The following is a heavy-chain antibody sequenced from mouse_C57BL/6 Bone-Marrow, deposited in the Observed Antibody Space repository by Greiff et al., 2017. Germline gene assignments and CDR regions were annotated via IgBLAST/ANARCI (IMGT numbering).Heavy chain of an antibody. V-gene: IGHV1-55*01. CDR3: GVFGLQFAY. D-gene: IGHD3-1*01. J-gene: IGHJ3*01. CDR2: IYPGSGST. Sequence: VQLQQPGAELVKPGASVKMSCKASGYTFTSYWITWVKQRPGQGLEWIGDIYPGSGSTNYNEKFKSKATLTVATSSSTAYMQLSSLTSEDSAVYYCGVFGLQFAYWGQGTLVTVSA. CDR1: GYTFTSYW.